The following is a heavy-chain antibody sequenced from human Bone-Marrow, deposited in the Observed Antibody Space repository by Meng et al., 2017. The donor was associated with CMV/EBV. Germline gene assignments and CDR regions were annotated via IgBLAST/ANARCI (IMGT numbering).Heavy chain of an antibody. CDR1: GFTFSSYW. Sequence: GESLKISCAASGFTFSSYWMHWVRQAPGKGLVWVSRINSDGSSTSYADSVKGRFTISRDNAKNTLYLQMNSLRAEDTAVYDCARVGNYGSVFDYWGQGTLVTVSS. CDR2: INSDGSST. J-gene: IGHJ4*02. V-gene: IGHV3-74*01. CDR3: ARVGNYGSVFDY. D-gene: IGHD3-10*01.